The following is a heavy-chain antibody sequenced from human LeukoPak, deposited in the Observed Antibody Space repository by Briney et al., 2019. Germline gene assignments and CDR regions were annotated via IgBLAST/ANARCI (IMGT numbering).Heavy chain of an antibody. J-gene: IGHJ2*01. V-gene: IGHV3-23*01. Sequence: GGSLRLSCAASGFTFSSYAMSWVRQASGKGLEWVSAISGSGGSTYYADSVKGRFTISRDNSKNTLYLQMNSLRAEDTAVYYCAKDRGWPTVYWYFDLWGRGTLVTVSS. CDR3: AKDRGWPTVYWYFDL. CDR1: GFTFSSYA. CDR2: ISGSGGST. D-gene: IGHD2-15*01.